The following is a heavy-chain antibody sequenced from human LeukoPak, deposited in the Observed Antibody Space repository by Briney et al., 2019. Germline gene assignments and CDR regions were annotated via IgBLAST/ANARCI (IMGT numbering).Heavy chain of an antibody. CDR3: ARLITGTTTAFDI. D-gene: IGHD1-7*01. Sequence: SETLSLTCTVSGGSISGYYWSWIRQPAGKGLEWIGRIYTSGSTPYNPSLKRRLTMSVNTSKNQFSLKLSSVTAADTAVYYCARLITGTTTAFDIWGQGTMVTVSS. CDR1: GGSISGYY. CDR2: IYTSGST. V-gene: IGHV4-4*07. J-gene: IGHJ3*02.